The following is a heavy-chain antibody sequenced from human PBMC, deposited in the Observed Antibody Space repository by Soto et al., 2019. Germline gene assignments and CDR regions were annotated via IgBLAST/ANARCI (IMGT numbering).Heavy chain of an antibody. CDR2: MNPNSGNT. J-gene: IGHJ6*03. D-gene: IGHD3-10*01. CDR3: ARVYGSGSYYPYYMDV. CDR1: GYTFTSYD. V-gene: IGHV1-8*01. Sequence: GASVKVSCKASGYTFTSYDINWMRQATGQGLEWMGWMNPNSGNTGYAQKFQGRVTMTRNTSISTAYMELSSLRSEDTAVYYCARVYGSGSYYPYYMDVWGKGTTVTVSS.